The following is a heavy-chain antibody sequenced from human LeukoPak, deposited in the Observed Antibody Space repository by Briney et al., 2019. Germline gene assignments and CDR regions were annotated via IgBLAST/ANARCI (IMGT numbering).Heavy chain of an antibody. CDR2: IYYTGST. CDR1: GGSFSGYY. Sequence: SETLSLTCAVYGGSFSGYYWSWIRQSPGKGLEWIGSIYYTGSTYYNPSLKSRVTISVDTSKNQFSLNLSSVTAADTAVYYCAGGVTIVRGTSKHFDYWGQGTLVTVSS. J-gene: IGHJ4*02. V-gene: IGHV4-34*01. CDR3: AGGVTIVRGTSKHFDY. D-gene: IGHD3-10*01.